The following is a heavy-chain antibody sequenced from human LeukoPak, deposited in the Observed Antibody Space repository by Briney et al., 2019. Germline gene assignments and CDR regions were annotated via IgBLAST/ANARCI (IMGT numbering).Heavy chain of an antibody. Sequence: SETLSLTCTVSGGSISSYYWSWIRQPPGKGLEWIGYIHYSGSTNYNPSLKSRVTISVDTSKNQFSLKLSSVTAADTAVYYCARGYGSGWYRFDPWGQGTLVTVPS. J-gene: IGHJ5*02. D-gene: IGHD6-19*01. CDR1: GGSISSYY. CDR2: IHYSGST. CDR3: ARGYGSGWYRFDP. V-gene: IGHV4-59*01.